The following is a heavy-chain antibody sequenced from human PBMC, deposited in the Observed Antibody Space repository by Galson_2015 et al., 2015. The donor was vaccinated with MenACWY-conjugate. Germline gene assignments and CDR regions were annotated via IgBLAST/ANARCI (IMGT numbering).Heavy chain of an antibody. CDR2: INYSGTT. J-gene: IGHJ4*02. CDR1: GGSISSSNYF. Sequence: ETLSLTCTVSGGSISSSNYFWAWVRPSPGKGLEWIGSINYSGTTHYTPSLKSRVTISVDTSENQLSLWLGSVTAADTAVYYCARPVGEGSGSWYGCVYWGQGALVTVSS. CDR3: ARPVGEGSGSWYGCVY. V-gene: IGHV4-39*01. D-gene: IGHD6-13*01.